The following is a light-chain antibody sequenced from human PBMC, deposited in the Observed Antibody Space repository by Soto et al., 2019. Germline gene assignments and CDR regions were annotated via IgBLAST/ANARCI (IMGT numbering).Light chain of an antibody. CDR2: DAS. CDR1: QSVSGS. CDR3: QEGTYWPA. Sequence: EIVLTQSPAILSLSPGEKATLSCRASQSVSGSLGWYQQKPGQAPRLIIYDASVRATGIPASFSGRGSGTDFTLTISSLEPEDFAVYYCQEGTYWPAFGGGTKVEIK. J-gene: IGKJ4*01. V-gene: IGKV3-11*01.